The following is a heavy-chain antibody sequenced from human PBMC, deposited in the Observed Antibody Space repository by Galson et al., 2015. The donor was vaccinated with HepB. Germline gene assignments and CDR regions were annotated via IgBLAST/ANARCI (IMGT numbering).Heavy chain of an antibody. CDR2: FDPEDGET. Sequence: SVKVSCKVSGYTLTELSMHWVRQAPGKGLEWMGGFDPEDGETIYAQKFQGRVTMTEDTSTDTAYMELSSLRSEDTAVYYCATNPPDYGDWLYYFDYWGQGTLVTVSS. CDR1: GYTLTELS. V-gene: IGHV1-24*01. D-gene: IGHD4-17*01. CDR3: ATNPPDYGDWLYYFDY. J-gene: IGHJ4*02.